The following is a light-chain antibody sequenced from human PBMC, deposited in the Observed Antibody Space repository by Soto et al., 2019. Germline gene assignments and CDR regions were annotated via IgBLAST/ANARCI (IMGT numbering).Light chain of an antibody. J-gene: IGLJ2*01. CDR1: SSDVGSYNY. CDR3: SSYTTSSTHVV. Sequence: QSALTQPASVSGSPGQSITISCTGTSSDVGSYNYVSWYQQYPGKAPKLMIYDVSNRPSGVSYRFSGSKSGNTASLTISGXXXEDEAXXXXSSYTTSSTHVVFGGGTKLTVL. CDR2: DVS. V-gene: IGLV2-14*01.